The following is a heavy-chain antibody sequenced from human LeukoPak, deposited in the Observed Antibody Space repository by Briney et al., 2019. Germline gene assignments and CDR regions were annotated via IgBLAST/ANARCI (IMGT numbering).Heavy chain of an antibody. J-gene: IGHJ3*02. CDR3: ARDHSRYYGAFDI. D-gene: IGHD3-22*01. Sequence: SETLSLTCTVSGGSISSGDYYWSWIRQPPGMGLEWIGYIYYSGSTNYNPSLKSRVTISVDTSKNQFSLKLSSVTAADTAVYYCARDHSRYYGAFDIWGQGTMVTVSS. CDR1: GGSISSGDYY. V-gene: IGHV4-61*08. CDR2: IYYSGST.